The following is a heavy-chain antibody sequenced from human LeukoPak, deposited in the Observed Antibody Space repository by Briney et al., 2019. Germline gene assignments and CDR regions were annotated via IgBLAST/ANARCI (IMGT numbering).Heavy chain of an antibody. D-gene: IGHD2-15*01. CDR3: ARELEDLLVVVAAPSPYNWFDP. Sequence: ASVKVSCKASGYTFTGYYMHCVRQAPGQGLERMGWINPNSCDTNYAQKVEGRVTMTKDKSISTAYMELSRLRSDDTAVYYCARELEDLLVVVAAPSPYNWFDPWGQGTLVTVSS. V-gene: IGHV1-2*02. CDR1: GYTFTGYY. CDR2: INPNSCDT. J-gene: IGHJ5*02.